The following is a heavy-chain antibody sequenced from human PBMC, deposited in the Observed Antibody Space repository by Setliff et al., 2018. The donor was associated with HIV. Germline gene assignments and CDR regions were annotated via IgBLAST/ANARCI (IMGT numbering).Heavy chain of an antibody. CDR1: GYTFTAYF. D-gene: IGHD2-8*01. CDR3: ATKVYCTNGVCLDAFDI. J-gene: IGHJ3*02. Sequence: ASVKVSCKASGYTFTAYFMHWVRQAPGQGLEWMGRIIPNSGGTNYAQKFQGRVTMTRDTSISTGYMGLSRLRSDDTAVYYCATKVYCTNGVCLDAFDIWGQGTMVTVSS. V-gene: IGHV1-2*06. CDR2: IIPNSGGT.